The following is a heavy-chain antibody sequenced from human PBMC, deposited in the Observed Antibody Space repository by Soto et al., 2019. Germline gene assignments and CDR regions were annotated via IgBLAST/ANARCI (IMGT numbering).Heavy chain of an antibody. Sequence: RGESLKISCKGSGYSFTSYWISWVRQMPGKGLEWMGRIDPSDSYTNYSPSFQGHVTISADKSISTAYLQWSSLKASDTAMYYCARHAGGRYNWFDSWGQGTLVTVSS. J-gene: IGHJ5*01. V-gene: IGHV5-10-1*01. CDR3: ARHAGGRYNWFDS. CDR2: IDPSDSYT. CDR1: GYSFTSYW. D-gene: IGHD6-19*01.